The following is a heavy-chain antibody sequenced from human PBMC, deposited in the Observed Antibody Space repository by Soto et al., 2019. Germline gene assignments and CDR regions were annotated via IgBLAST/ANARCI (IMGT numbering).Heavy chain of an antibody. Sequence: QVQLVQSGAEVKKPGASVKVSCKASGYTFTSYYMHWVRQAPGQGLEWMGIINPSGGSTSYAQKFQGRVTMTRDTSTSTVYMELSSLRSEDTAVYYCASLAGVSGHPPVNAFDIWGQGTMVTVSS. CDR3: ASLAGVSGHPPVNAFDI. CDR1: GYTFTSYY. J-gene: IGHJ3*02. CDR2: INPSGGST. V-gene: IGHV1-46*01. D-gene: IGHD6-25*01.